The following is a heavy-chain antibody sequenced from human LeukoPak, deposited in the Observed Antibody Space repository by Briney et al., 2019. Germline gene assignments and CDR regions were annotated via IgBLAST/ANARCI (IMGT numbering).Heavy chain of an antibody. CDR3: ASHVYCSGGSCPIDY. V-gene: IGHV4-59*01. D-gene: IGHD2-15*01. CDR2: IYYSGST. Sequence: PSETLSLTCTVSGGSISSYYWSWIRQPPGRGLEWIGYIYYSGSTNYNPSPKSRVTISVDTSKNQFSLKLSSVTAADTAVYYCASHVYCSGGSCPIDYWGQGTLVTVSS. CDR1: GGSISSYY. J-gene: IGHJ4*02.